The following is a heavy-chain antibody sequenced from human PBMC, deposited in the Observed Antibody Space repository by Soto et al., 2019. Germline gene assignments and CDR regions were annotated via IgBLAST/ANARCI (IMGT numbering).Heavy chain of an antibody. Sequence: QVQLVQSGAEVKKPGASVKVSCKASGYTFTSYDINWVRQATGQGLEWMGWMNPNSGNTGYAQKFQGRVTMTRNTSISTAYMELSSLRSEDTALYYCASARRYCSGGSCKETRSFDYWGQGTLVTVSS. CDR1: GYTFTSYD. J-gene: IGHJ4*02. CDR2: MNPNSGNT. D-gene: IGHD2-15*01. CDR3: ASARRYCSGGSCKETRSFDY. V-gene: IGHV1-8*01.